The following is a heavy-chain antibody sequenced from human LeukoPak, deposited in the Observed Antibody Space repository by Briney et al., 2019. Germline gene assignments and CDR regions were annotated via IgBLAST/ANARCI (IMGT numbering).Heavy chain of an antibody. CDR3: ARSDIRPGWFDP. D-gene: IGHD2-15*01. CDR2: INPRGGST. J-gene: IGHJ5*02. Sequence: ASVKVSCKASGYLFITYYMHWVRQAPGQGLEWMGIINPRGGSTNYAQKFQGRVTMTRDTSTSTVYMELSSLRSEDTAVYYCARSDIRPGWFDPWGQGTLVTVSS. V-gene: IGHV1-46*01. CDR1: GYLFITYY.